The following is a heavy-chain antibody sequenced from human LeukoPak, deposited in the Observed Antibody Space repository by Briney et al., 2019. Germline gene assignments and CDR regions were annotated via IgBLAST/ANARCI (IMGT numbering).Heavy chain of an antibody. J-gene: IGHJ4*02. V-gene: IGHV3-48*04. Sequence: GGSLRLSCAASGFTFSSYSMNWIRQAPGKGLEWVSYISSSGSTIYYADPVKGRFTISRDNAKNSLYLQMNSLRAEDTAVYYCARDYYDSSGYYYLDYWGQGTLVTVSS. CDR2: ISSSGSTI. D-gene: IGHD3-22*01. CDR1: GFTFSSYS. CDR3: ARDYYDSSGYYYLDY.